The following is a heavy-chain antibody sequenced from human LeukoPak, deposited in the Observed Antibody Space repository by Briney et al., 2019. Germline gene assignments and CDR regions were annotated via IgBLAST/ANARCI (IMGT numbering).Heavy chain of an antibody. V-gene: IGHV3-7*01. CDR2: IKQDGSEK. CDR1: EFNVSDNY. D-gene: IGHD5-18*01. Sequence: PGGSLRLSCTASEFNVSDNYMTWVRQAPGKGLEWVANIKQDGSEKYYVDSVKGRFTISRDNAKNSLYLQMNSLRAEDTAVYYCARPAHTWIQLWPPLLRYFDLWGRGTLVTVSS. CDR3: ARPAHTWIQLWPPLLRYFDL. J-gene: IGHJ2*01.